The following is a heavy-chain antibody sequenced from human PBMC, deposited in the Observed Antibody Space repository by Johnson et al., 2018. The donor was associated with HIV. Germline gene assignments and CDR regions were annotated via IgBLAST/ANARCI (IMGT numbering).Heavy chain of an antibody. V-gene: IGHV3-33*08. Sequence: QVQLVESGGGVVQPGRSLRLSCAASGFTFSSYGIHWVRQAPGKGLEWEAFIWCDGSNKSYAGSVTGRFTIPRDNSNNTLYLQMNSLRDEDTAVYYCARGGYSSSWPDPDAFDIWGQGTMVTVSS. CDR2: IWCDGSNK. D-gene: IGHD6-13*01. CDR1: GFTFSSYG. J-gene: IGHJ3*02. CDR3: ARGGYSSSWPDPDAFDI.